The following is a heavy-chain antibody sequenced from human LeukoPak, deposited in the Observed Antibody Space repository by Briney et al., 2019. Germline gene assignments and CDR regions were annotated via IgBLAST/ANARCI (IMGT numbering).Heavy chain of an antibody. CDR1: GGSISSYY. D-gene: IGHD1-26*01. Sequence: SETLSLTCTVSGGSISSYYWSWIRQPPGKGLEWIGYIYYSGSTNYSPSLKSRVTISVDTSKNQFSLKLSSVTAADTAVYYCASRGGIGGYFDYWGQGTLVTVSS. CDR3: ASRGGIGGYFDY. V-gene: IGHV4-59*01. CDR2: IYYSGST. J-gene: IGHJ4*02.